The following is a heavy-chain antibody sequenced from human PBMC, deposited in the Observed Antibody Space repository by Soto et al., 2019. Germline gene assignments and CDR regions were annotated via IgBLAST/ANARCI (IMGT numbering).Heavy chain of an antibody. V-gene: IGHV4-59*08. Sequence: PSETLSLTCTVSGGSISSYYWSWIRQPPGKGLEWIGYIYYSGSTNYNPSLKSRVTISVDTSKNQFSLKLSSVTAADTAVYYCATNGGIAVAGTTHRPEYFQHWGQGTLVTVSS. CDR2: IYYSGST. CDR3: ATNGGIAVAGTTHRPEYFQH. CDR1: GGSISSYY. J-gene: IGHJ1*01. D-gene: IGHD6-19*01.